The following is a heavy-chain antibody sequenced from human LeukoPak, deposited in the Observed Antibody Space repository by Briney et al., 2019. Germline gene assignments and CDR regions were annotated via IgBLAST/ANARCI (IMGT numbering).Heavy chain of an antibody. CDR1: GFTFSSNW. Sequence: PGGSLRLSCAASGFTFSSNWMSWVRQAPGKGLEWVANIKQDGSEKYYVDSVKGRFTISRDSAKNSLYLQMNSLRAEDTAVYYCARAGYYDFWSGYYDWFDPWGQGTLVTVSS. D-gene: IGHD3-3*01. J-gene: IGHJ5*02. V-gene: IGHV3-7*04. CDR2: IKQDGSEK. CDR3: ARAGYYDFWSGYYDWFDP.